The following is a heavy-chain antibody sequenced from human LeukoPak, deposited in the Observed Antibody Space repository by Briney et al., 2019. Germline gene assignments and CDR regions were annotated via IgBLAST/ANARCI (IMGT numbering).Heavy chain of an antibody. V-gene: IGHV4-59*01. J-gene: IGHJ6*03. D-gene: IGHD1-26*01. CDR2: IYYSGST. CDR1: GGSISSYY. CDR3: ASGRQESGYYYYYYMDV. Sequence: SETVSLTCTVSGGSISSYYWLWIRQPPGKGLVGIVYIYYSGSTNYHPSLKSRVTISVDTSKNQFSLKLSSVTAADTAVYYCASGRQESGYYYYYYMDVWGKGTTVTVSS.